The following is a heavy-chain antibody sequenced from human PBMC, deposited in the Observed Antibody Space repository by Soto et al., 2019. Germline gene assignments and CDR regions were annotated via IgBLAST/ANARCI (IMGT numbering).Heavy chain of an antibody. D-gene: IGHD3-16*02. CDR3: AKDLITFGGVIVDYYGMDV. J-gene: IGHJ6*02. Sequence: RALRGNCVAPGFRRVDYDMHWVRQAPGKGLEWVSGISWNSGSIGYADSVKGRFTISRDNAKNSLYLQMNSLRAEDTALYYCAKDLITFGGVIVDYYGMDVWGQGTTVTVSS. CDR1: GFRRVDYD. CDR2: ISWNSGSI. V-gene: IGHV3-9*01.